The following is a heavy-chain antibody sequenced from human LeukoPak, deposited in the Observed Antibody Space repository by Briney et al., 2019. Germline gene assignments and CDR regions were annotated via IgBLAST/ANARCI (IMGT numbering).Heavy chain of an antibody. CDR3: ARVVGYSYAHYYYMDV. D-gene: IGHD5-18*01. CDR1: GGSFSGYY. V-gene: IGHV4-34*01. Sequence: NPSETLSLTCAVYGGSFSGYYWSWIRQPPGKGLEWIGEINHSGSTNYNPSLKSRVTISVDTSKNQFSLKLSSVTAADTAVYYCARVVGYSYAHYYYMDVWGKGTTVTVSS. J-gene: IGHJ6*03. CDR2: INHSGST.